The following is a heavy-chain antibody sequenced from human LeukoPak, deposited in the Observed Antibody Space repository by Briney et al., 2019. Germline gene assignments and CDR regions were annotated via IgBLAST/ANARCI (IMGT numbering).Heavy chain of an antibody. CDR2: IYTGGST. CDR3: AREATSPGSYYMDV. Sequence: GGSLRLSCGGFGFIVSGSYMSWVRQAPGKGLEWVSVIYTGGSTYYADSVKGRFTISRDNSKNMVHLQMNSLRAEDTAVYYCAREATSPGSYYMDVWGKGTTVTVSS. J-gene: IGHJ6*03. D-gene: IGHD5-12*01. V-gene: IGHV3-66*02. CDR1: GFIVSGSY.